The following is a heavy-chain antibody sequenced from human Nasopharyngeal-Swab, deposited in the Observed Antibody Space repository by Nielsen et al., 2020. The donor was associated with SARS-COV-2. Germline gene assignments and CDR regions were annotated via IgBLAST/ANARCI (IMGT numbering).Heavy chain of an antibody. D-gene: IGHD3-22*01. CDR2: INPSGGST. V-gene: IGHV1-46*01. J-gene: IGHJ4*02. Sequence: ASVKVSCKASGYTFTSCYMHWVRQAPGQGLEWMGIINPSGGSTSYAQKFQGRVTMTRDTSTSTVYMELSSLRSEDTAVYYCARDQIGDSSGYDFDYWGQGTLVTVSS. CDR3: ARDQIGDSSGYDFDY. CDR1: GYTFTSCY.